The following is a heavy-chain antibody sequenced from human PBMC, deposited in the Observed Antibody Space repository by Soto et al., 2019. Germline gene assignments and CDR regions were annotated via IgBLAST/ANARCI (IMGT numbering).Heavy chain of an antibody. Sequence: QITLKEYGPTLVKPTQTLTLTCTFSGFSLSTSGVGVGWIRQPPGKALEWLALIYWDDDKRYSPSLKSRLTITKDTSKNQVVLTMTNMDPVDTATYYCAHRLGGIGVAGTFDYWGQGTLVTVSS. CDR2: IYWDDDK. V-gene: IGHV2-5*02. J-gene: IGHJ4*02. CDR3: AHRLGGIGVAGTFDY. CDR1: GFSLSTSGVG. D-gene: IGHD6-19*01.